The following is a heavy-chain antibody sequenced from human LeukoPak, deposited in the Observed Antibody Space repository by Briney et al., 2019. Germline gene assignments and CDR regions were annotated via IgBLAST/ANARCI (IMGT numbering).Heavy chain of an antibody. CDR2: INQDGSAK. CDR3: AVAAGWEQAY. D-gene: IGHD1-26*01. J-gene: IGHJ4*02. CDR1: GFTFSTYW. V-gene: IGHV3-7*01. Sequence: GGSLRLSCAASGFTFSTYWMSWVRQAPGKGLEWVANINQDGSAKNYADSAMGRFTISRDSAKNSLYLQMNSLRAEDTAVYYCAVAAGWEQAYWGQGTLVTVSS.